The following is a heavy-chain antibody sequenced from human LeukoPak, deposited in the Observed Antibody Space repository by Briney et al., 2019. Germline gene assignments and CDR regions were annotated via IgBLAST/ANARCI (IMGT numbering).Heavy chain of an antibody. J-gene: IGHJ5*02. D-gene: IGHD5-12*01. CDR3: ARVRVVATISSWFDP. CDR2: INHSGST. CDR1: GGSFSGYY. Sequence: SETLSLTCAVSGGSFSGYYWSWVRQPPGKGLEWIGEINHSGSTTYNPSLKSRVTISVDTSKNQFSLTLSSVTVAGTAVYYCARVRVVATISSWFDPWGQGTLVTVSS. V-gene: IGHV4-34*01.